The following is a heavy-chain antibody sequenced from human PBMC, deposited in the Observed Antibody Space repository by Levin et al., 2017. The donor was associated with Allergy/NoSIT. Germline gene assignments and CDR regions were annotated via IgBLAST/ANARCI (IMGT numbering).Heavy chain of an antibody. V-gene: IGHV3-15*01. CDR2: IKTKPYGEST. CDR3: SAGLRSSDMDV. Sequence: GGSLRLSCAASGFTFNDAWMSWVRRAPGTGLEWVGHIKTKPYGESTQYAAPVKGRFTISRDDSKNIVYLQMNSPKTEDTAVYYCSAGLRSSDMDVWGQGTTVTVSS. D-gene: IGHD4-17*01. J-gene: IGHJ6*02. CDR1: GFTFNDAW.